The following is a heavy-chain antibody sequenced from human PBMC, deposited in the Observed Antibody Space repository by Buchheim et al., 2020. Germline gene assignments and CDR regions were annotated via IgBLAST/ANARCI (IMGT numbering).Heavy chain of an antibody. CDR2: ISYDGSNK. CDR1: GFTFSSYG. CDR3: AKDQDYYYGMDV. Sequence: QVQLVESGGGVVQPGRSLRLSCAASGFTFSSYGMHWVRQAPGKGLEWVAVISYDGSNKYYAESVKGRFTISRDNSKNTLYLQMNSLRAEDTAVYYCAKDQDYYYGMDVRGQGTT. V-gene: IGHV3-30*18. J-gene: IGHJ6*02. D-gene: IGHD2-15*01.